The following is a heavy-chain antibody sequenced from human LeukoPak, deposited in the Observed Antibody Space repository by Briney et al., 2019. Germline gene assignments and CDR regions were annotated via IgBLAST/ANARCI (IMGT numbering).Heavy chain of an antibody. D-gene: IGHD6-6*01. CDR1: GYSISSGYY. CDR3: ARETEYSRAYDY. CDR2: IYHSGST. Sequence: SETLSLTCTVSGYSISSGYYWGWIRQPLGQGLEWIGSIYHSGSTYYNPSLKSRVTISVDTSKNQFSLKLSSVTAADTAVYYCARETEYSRAYDYWGQGTLVTVSS. J-gene: IGHJ4*02. V-gene: IGHV4-38-2*02.